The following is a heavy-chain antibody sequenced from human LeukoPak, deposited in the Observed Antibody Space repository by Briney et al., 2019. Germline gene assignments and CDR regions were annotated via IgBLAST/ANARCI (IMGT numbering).Heavy chain of an antibody. V-gene: IGHV1-2*02. D-gene: IGHD4/OR15-4a*01. CDR3: ARATWYGGNPSGAFDI. CDR2: INPNSGGT. J-gene: IGHJ3*02. Sequence: ASVKVSCKASGYTFTGYYMHWVRQAPGQGLEWMGWINPNSGGTNYAQKFQDRVTMTRDTSTSTVYMELNSLRSEDTAVYYCARATWYGGNPSGAFDIWGQGTMVTVSS. CDR1: GYTFTGYY.